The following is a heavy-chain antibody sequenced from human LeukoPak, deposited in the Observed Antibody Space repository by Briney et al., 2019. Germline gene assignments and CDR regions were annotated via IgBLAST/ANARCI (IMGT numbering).Heavy chain of an antibody. CDR2: MSPNSGDT. J-gene: IGHJ4*02. CDR1: GYTFTSYD. D-gene: IGHD7-27*01. CDR3: ARGPPNWGYDY. Sequence: ASVKVSCTASGYTFTSYDFNWVRQATGQRPEWMGWMSPNSGDTGYAQKFQDRVTMTRNTSISTAYMELSSLRSDDTAVYYCARGPPNWGYDYWGPGTLVTISS. V-gene: IGHV1-8*01.